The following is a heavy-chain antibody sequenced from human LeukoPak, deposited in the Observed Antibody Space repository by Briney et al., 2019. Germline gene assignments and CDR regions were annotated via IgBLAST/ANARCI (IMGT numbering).Heavy chain of an antibody. J-gene: IGHJ4*02. CDR3: ARGLQVRGVHFDY. D-gene: IGHD3-10*01. CDR1: GGSFSGYY. Sequence: SETLSLTCAVYGGSFSGYYWSWIRQPPGKGLEWIGEINHSGSTNYNPSLKSRVTISVDTSKNQFSLKLSSVTAADTAVYYCARGLQVRGVHFDYWGQGTLVTVSS. V-gene: IGHV4-34*01. CDR2: INHSGST.